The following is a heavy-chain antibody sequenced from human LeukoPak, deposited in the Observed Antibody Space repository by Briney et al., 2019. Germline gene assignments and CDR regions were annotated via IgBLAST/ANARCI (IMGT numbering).Heavy chain of an antibody. J-gene: IGHJ5*02. D-gene: IGHD3-22*01. CDR1: GGSISSYY. Sequence: SETLSLTCTVSGGSISSYYWSWIRQPPGKGLEWIGYIYYSGSTNYNPSLKSRVAISVDTSKNQFSLKLSSVTAADTAVYYCARAFYDSSLGWFDPWGQGTLVTVSS. CDR3: ARAFYDSSLGWFDP. V-gene: IGHV4-59*08. CDR2: IYYSGST.